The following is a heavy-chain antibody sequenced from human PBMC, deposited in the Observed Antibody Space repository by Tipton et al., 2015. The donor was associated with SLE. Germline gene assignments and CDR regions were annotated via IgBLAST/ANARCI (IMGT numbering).Heavy chain of an antibody. D-gene: IGHD3/OR15-3a*01. CDR2: IYNSGYT. V-gene: IGHV4-61*02. CDR1: GGSISSSSYY. J-gene: IGHJ4*02. CDR3: ARVDTIYSFDY. Sequence: TLSLTCTVSGGSISSSSYYWGWIRQPAGQGLEWIGRIYNSGYTNYNPSLKSRVTMSVDMSKNQFSLKLTSVTAADMAIYYCARVDTIYSFDYWGQGALVTVSS.